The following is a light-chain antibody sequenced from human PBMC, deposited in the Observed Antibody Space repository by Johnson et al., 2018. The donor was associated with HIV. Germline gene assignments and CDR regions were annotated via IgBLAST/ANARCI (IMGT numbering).Light chain of an antibody. Sequence: QSVLTQPPSVSAAPGQKVTISCSGSSSNIGNNYVSWYQQVPGTAPKLLIYDNNKRPSGIPARFSGSKSGKSATLGITGLQTGDEADYYCGTWDSSLSAEVFGTVTKGTVL. CDR2: DNN. CDR1: SSNIGNNY. V-gene: IGLV1-51*01. J-gene: IGLJ1*01. CDR3: GTWDSSLSAEV.